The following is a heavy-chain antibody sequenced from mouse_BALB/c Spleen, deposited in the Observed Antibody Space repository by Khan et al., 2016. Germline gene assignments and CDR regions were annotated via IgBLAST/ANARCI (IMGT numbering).Heavy chain of an antibody. Sequence: VQLQQSGAELVKPGASVKLSCTASGFNIKDNYIHWVKQRPEQGLEWIGRIDPANGNTKYDPKFQGKATITADTSSNTAYLQLSSLTSEDTAVYYCASLDYWGQGTILTVSP. V-gene: IGHV14-3*02. CDR1: GFNIKDNY. J-gene: IGHJ2*01. CDR2: IDPANGNT. CDR3: ASLDY.